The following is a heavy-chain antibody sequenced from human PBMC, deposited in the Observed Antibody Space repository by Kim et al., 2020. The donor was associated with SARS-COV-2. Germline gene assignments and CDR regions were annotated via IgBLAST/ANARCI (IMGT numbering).Heavy chain of an antibody. CDR2: INPSGGST. Sequence: ASVKVSCKASGYTFTSYYMHSVRQAPGQGLEWMGIINPSGGSTSYAQKFQGRVTMTRDTSTSTVYMELSSLRSEDTAVYYCARDRITIFGVVTLPNWFDPWGQGTLVTVSS. CDR1: GYTFTSYY. J-gene: IGHJ5*02. V-gene: IGHV1-46*01. CDR3: ARDRITIFGVVTLPNWFDP. D-gene: IGHD3-3*01.